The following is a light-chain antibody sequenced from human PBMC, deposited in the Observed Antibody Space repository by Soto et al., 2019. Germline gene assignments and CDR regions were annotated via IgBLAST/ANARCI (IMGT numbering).Light chain of an antibody. V-gene: IGKV3-11*01. CDR1: QSVSSY. CDR3: QQRSNWPPIT. J-gene: IGKJ5*01. Sequence: IVLTQSPATLSLSPGERATLSCRASQSVSSYLAWYQQKPGQAPRLLIYDASNRATGIPARFSGSGSGTDFTLTISSLEPEDLAVYYCQQRSNWPPITFGQGTRLEI. CDR2: DAS.